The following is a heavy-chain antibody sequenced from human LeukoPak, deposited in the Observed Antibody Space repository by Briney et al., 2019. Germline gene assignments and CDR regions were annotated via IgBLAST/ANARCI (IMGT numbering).Heavy chain of an antibody. J-gene: IGHJ3*02. D-gene: IGHD3-22*01. CDR2: ITSSGRTI. CDR3: VYYDSSYDAFDI. V-gene: IGHV3-48*03. CDR1: GFIFSSYE. Sequence: GGSLRLSCAASGFIFSSYEMNWVRQAPGKGLEWISYITSSGRTIYYADSVKGRFTISRDNAKNSLYLQMNSLRAEDTAVYYCVYYDSSYDAFDIWGKGTTVTVSS.